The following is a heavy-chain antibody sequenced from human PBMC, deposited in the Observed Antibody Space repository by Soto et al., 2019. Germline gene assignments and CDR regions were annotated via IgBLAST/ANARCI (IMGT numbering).Heavy chain of an antibody. D-gene: IGHD2-2*02. CDR2: ISYDGSNK. CDR1: GFTFSSYG. J-gene: IGHJ6*03. V-gene: IGHV3-30*18. CDR3: AKDPRGCSSTSCYRGQGWYYYYMDV. Sequence: PGGSLRLSCAASGFTFSSYGMHWVRQAPGKGLEWVAVISYDGSNKYYADSVKGRLTISRDNSKNTLYLQMNSLRAEDTAVYYCAKDPRGCSSTSCYRGQGWYYYYMDVWGKGTMVTVSS.